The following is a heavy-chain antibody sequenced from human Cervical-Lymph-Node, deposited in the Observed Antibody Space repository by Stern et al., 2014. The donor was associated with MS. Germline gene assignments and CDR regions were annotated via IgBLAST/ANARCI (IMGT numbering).Heavy chain of an antibody. CDR2: INPSGGST. D-gene: IGHD2-21*01. J-gene: IGHJ4*02. V-gene: IGHV1-46*01. CDR3: ARDRLTGGAFDY. Sequence: VQLVESGAEVKKPGASVKVSCKASGYTFTSYYMHWVRQAPGQGLEWMGIINPSGGSTSYPQKFQGRVTMTRDTSTSTVYMELSSLRSEDTAVYYCARDRLTGGAFDYWGQGTLVTVSS. CDR1: GYTFTSYY.